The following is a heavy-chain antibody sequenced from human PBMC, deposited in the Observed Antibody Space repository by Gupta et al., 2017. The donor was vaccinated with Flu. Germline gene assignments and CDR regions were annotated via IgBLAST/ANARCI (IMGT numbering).Heavy chain of an antibody. CDR3: ARDHWGVRDGYNGPKIDY. J-gene: IGHJ4*02. Sequence: QVQLVQSGAEVKKPGASVKVSCKASGYTFTSYGISWVRQAPGQGLEWMGWISAYNGNTNYAQKLQGRVTMTTDTSTSTAYMELRSLRSDDTAVYYCARDHWGVRDGYNGPKIDYWGQGTLVTVSS. CDR1: GYTFTSYG. CDR2: ISAYNGNT. V-gene: IGHV1-18*01. D-gene: IGHD5-24*01.